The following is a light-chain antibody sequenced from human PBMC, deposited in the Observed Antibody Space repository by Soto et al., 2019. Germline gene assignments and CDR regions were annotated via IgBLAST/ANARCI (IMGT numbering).Light chain of an antibody. Sequence: DIQMTQSPSTLSASVGDRVTITCRASQTISNSLAWYQQKPGKAPKLLIYKASTLESGVPSRFSGSGSGTEFTLTISSLQPDDFATYYCQQYHSSSWTFGQGTKVEIK. V-gene: IGKV1-5*03. CDR1: QTISNS. CDR3: QQYHSSSWT. CDR2: KAS. J-gene: IGKJ1*01.